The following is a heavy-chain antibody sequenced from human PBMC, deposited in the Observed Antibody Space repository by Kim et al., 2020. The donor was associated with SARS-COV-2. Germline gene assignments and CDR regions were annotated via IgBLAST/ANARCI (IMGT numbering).Heavy chain of an antibody. V-gene: IGHV5-51*01. Sequence: GESLKISCKGSGYSFTSYWIGWVRQMPGKGLEWMGIIYPGDSDTRYSPSFQGQVTISADKSISTAYLQWSSLKASDTAMYYCASGLRGYDRQYAFDIWGQGTMVTVSS. CDR3: ASGLRGYDRQYAFDI. CDR1: GYSFTSYW. J-gene: IGHJ3*02. CDR2: IYPGDSDT. D-gene: IGHD5-12*01.